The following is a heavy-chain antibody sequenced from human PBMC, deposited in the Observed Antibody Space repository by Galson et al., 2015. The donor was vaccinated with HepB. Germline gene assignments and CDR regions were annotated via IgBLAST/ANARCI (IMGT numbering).Heavy chain of an antibody. D-gene: IGHD1-26*01. Sequence: SLRLSCAASGFTFSNAWMSWVRQAPGKGLEWVGRIKSKTDGGTTDYAAPVKGRFTISRDDSKNTLYLQMNSLKTEDTAVYYCTSAIPQTLPYYYYYYGMDVWGQGTTVTVSS. J-gene: IGHJ6*02. V-gene: IGHV3-15*01. CDR1: GFTFSNAW. CDR3: TSAIPQTLPYYYYYYGMDV. CDR2: IKSKTDGGTT.